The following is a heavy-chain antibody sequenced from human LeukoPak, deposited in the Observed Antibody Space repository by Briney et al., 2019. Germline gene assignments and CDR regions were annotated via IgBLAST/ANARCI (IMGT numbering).Heavy chain of an antibody. CDR3: ARVSCTNGVCYGFDY. J-gene: IGHJ4*02. V-gene: IGHV3-7*01. CDR2: IKQDGSEK. CDR1: GFTFSRFW. D-gene: IGHD2-8*01. Sequence: PGGSLRLSCAASGFTFSRFWISWVRRPPGKGWEGVANIKQDGSEKYYVDSVKGRFTISRDNAKNSLYLQMNSLKGEDTAVFYCARVSCTNGVCYGFDYWGQGTLVTVSS.